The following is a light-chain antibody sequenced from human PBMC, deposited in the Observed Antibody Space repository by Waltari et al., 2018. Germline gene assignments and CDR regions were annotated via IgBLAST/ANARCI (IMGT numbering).Light chain of an antibody. CDR3: HSRDASGVAGS. CDR1: SLRSYY. V-gene: IGLV3-19*01. CDR2: DKH. Sequence: SSELTQDPAVSVALGQTVRTTRPGDSLRSYYAIWYQQRTRQARILVIYDKHNRPSGVPDRFSGSSSHNTGSLTISGAQAEDEASYYCHSRDASGVAGSFGGGTKLTVL. J-gene: IGLJ2*01.